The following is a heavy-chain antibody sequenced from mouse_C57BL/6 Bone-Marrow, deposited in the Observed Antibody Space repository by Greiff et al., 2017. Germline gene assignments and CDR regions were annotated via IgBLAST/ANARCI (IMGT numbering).Heavy chain of an antibody. D-gene: IGHD4-1*01. J-gene: IGHJ4*01. CDR3: ARDLTGVAMDY. Sequence: EVKLMESGGGLVQSGRSLRLSCATSGFTFSDFYMEWVRQAPGKGLEWIAASRNKANDYTTEYSASVKGRFIVSRDTSQSILYLQMNALRAEDTAITDCARDLTGVAMDYWRQGTSVTVSS. CDR1: GFTFSDFY. V-gene: IGHV7-1*01. CDR2: SRNKANDYTT.